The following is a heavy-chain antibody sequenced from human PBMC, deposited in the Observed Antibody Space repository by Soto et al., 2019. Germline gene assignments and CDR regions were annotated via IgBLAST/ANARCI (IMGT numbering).Heavy chain of an antibody. V-gene: IGHV1-18*01. Sequence: QVQFVQSGAEVRKPGASVKVSCKTSGYTFTNYGINWVRQAPGQGLEWMGWINGYNGKTNYAQRVQGRVTLTTDTSTTTAYMELRSLRSDDTAIYYCARGPDPTYSDHWGQGTLVTVSS. CDR3: ARGPDPTYSDH. CDR1: GYTFTNYG. CDR2: INGYNGKT. J-gene: IGHJ4*02.